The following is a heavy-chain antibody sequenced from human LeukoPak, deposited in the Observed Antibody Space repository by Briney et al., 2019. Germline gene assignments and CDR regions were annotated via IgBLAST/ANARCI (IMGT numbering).Heavy chain of an antibody. D-gene: IGHD3-3*01. CDR2: IYYSGST. V-gene: IGHV4-39*07. J-gene: IGHJ6*03. Sequence: PSETLSLTCTVSGGFISSSSYYWGWIRQPPGKGLEWIGSIYYSGSTYYNPSLKSRVTISVDTSKNQFSLKLSSVTAADTAVYYCARARYRGFWSGSYYYYYMDVWGKGTTVTVSS. CDR1: GGFISSSSYY. CDR3: ARARYRGFWSGSYYYYYMDV.